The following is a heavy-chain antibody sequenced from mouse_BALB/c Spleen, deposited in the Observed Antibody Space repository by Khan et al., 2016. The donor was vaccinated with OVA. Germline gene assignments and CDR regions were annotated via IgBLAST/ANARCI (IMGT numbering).Heavy chain of an antibody. V-gene: IGHV3-2*02. Sequence: QLKESGPGLVKPSLSLSLTCTVTGYSITSDYAWNWIRQFPGHKLEWMGYISYSGRTSYTPSLKSRISITRDTSKNQFFLQLNSVTNEDTATXFCVRGRAYWGQGTLVTVSA. D-gene: IGHD3-3*01. CDR2: ISYSGRT. J-gene: IGHJ3*01. CDR1: GYSITSDYA. CDR3: VRGRAY.